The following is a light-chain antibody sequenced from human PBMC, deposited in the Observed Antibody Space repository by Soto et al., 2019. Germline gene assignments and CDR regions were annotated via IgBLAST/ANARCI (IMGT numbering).Light chain of an antibody. Sequence: DIQMTQSPSSLSASVGDRVTITCRASQSIASYFNWFQQKSGKAPKLLIYAGSSLQSGVPSRFSGSGSGTDFTLTIDSLQAEDFATYYCQQSYRTPYTFGQGTKVEIK. V-gene: IGKV1-39*01. CDR2: AGS. J-gene: IGKJ2*01. CDR1: QSIASY. CDR3: QQSYRTPYT.